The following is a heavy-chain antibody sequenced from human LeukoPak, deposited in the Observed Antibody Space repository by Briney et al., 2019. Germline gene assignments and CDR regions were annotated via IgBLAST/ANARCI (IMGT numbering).Heavy chain of an antibody. CDR2: IIPIFGTA. D-gene: IGHD2-8*02. V-gene: IGHV1-69*13. Sequence: SVKVSCKASGGTFSSYAISWVRQAPGQGLEWMGGIIPIFGTANYAQKFQGRVTITADESTSTAYMELSSLRSEDTAVYYCAGALRAVYNYYGMDVWGKGTTVAVSS. J-gene: IGHJ6*04. CDR1: GGTFSSYA. CDR3: AGALRAVYNYYGMDV.